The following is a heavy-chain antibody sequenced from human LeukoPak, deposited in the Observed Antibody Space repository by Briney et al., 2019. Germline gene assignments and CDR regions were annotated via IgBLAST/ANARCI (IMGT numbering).Heavy chain of an antibody. CDR3: ARESGSYFRDLDY. CDR2: IYHSGST. CDR1: GDSISSTTW. Sequence: SGTLSLTCAVSGDSISSTTWWSWVRQPPGKGLEWIGEIYHSGSTNYNPSLKSRVTISVDKSKNQFSLKLRSVTAADTAVYYCARESGSYFRDLDYWGQGTLVTVSS. J-gene: IGHJ4*02. V-gene: IGHV4-4*02. D-gene: IGHD1-26*01.